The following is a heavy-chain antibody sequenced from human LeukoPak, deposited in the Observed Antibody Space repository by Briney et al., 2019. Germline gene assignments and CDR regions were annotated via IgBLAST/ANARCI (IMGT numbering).Heavy chain of an antibody. CDR1: GLTISSNH. CDR3: AKGNWRYFDY. Sequence: GGSLRLSCAASGLTISSNHMSWVRQAPGQGLEWVSSISSSSSYIYYADSVKGRFTISRDNAKNSLYLQMNSLGADDTAVYYCAKGNWRYFDYWGQGTLVTVSS. CDR2: ISSSSSYI. J-gene: IGHJ4*02. V-gene: IGHV3-21*04. D-gene: IGHD1-1*01.